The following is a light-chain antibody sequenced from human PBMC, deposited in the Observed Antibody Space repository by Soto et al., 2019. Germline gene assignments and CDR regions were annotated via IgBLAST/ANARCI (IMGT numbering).Light chain of an antibody. CDR3: QTWGTGIQV. CDR2: LNSDGSH. J-gene: IGLJ1*01. V-gene: IGLV4-69*01. Sequence: QSVLTQSPSASASLGASVKLTCTLSSGHSSYAIAWHQQQPEKGPRYLMKLNSDGSHSKGDGIPDRFSGSSFGAERYLTISSLQSEDEADYYCQTWGTGIQVFGTGTKVTVL. CDR1: SGHSSYA.